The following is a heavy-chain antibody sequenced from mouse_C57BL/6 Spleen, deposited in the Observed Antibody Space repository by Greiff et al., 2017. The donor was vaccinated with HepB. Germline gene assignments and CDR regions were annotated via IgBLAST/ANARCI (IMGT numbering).Heavy chain of an antibody. CDR1: GFNIKNTY. D-gene: IGHD1-1*01. CDR2: IDPANGNT. CDR3: ASYYGSSSPWFAY. J-gene: IGHJ3*01. V-gene: IGHV14-3*01. Sequence: EVQLQQSVAELVRPGASVKLSCTASGFNIKNTYMHWVKQRPEQGLEWIGRIDPANGNTKYAPKFQGKATITADTSSNTAYLQLSSLTSEDTAIYYCASYYGSSSPWFAYWGQGTLVTVSA.